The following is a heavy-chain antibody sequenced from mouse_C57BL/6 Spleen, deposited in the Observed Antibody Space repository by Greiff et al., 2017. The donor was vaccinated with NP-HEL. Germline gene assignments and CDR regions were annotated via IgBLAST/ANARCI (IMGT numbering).Heavy chain of an antibody. V-gene: IGHV5-9-1*02. CDR2: ISSGGDYI. Sequence: EVKVVESGEGLVKPGGSLKLSCAASGFTFSSYAMSLVRQTPEKRLEWVAYISSGGDYIYSADTVKGRFTISRDNASNTLYLQMSSLKSEDTAMYYCTRDKGKSGDYWGQGTSVTVSS. J-gene: IGHJ4*01. CDR3: TRDKGKSGDY. D-gene: IGHD1-3*01. CDR1: GFTFSSYA.